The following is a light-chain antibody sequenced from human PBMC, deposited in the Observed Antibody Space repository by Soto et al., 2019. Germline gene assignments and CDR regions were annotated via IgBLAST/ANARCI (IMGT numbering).Light chain of an antibody. CDR3: QQRSSSPLT. CDR2: GAS. V-gene: IGKV3-11*01. Sequence: EILFTQSPATLSLSPGESPTLSCRASQSLSKSLVWYQQKPGQPPRLLIDGASNRATGIPARFSGSGSGTDFTLTISSLEPEDFAVYFCQQRSSSPLTFGGGTKVDIK. CDR1: QSLSKS. J-gene: IGKJ4*02.